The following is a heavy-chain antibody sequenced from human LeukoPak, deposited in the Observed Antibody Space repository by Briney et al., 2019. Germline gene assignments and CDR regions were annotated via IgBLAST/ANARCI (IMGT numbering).Heavy chain of an antibody. Sequence: SETLSLTCTVSGGSISGYSWTWIRQPPGQGLEWIGYFHNSRTTSYNPSLTGRVIISVDTAMDQISLKLNSVTAADAAVYYCARGHLGLSPWGQGTLVTVSS. CDR2: FHNSRTT. D-gene: IGHD3-10*01. CDR3: ARGHLGLSP. J-gene: IGHJ5*02. V-gene: IGHV4-59*01. CDR1: GGSISGYS.